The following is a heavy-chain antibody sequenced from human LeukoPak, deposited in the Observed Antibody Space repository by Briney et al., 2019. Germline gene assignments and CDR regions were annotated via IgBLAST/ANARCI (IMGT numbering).Heavy chain of an antibody. D-gene: IGHD1-26*01. CDR3: ARDFGVEWELLGGAFDI. J-gene: IGHJ3*02. CDR2: TYYRSKWYN. CDR1: GDSVSSNSAA. Sequence: SQTLSLTCAISGDSVSSNSAAWNWIRQSPSRGLEWLGRTYYRSKWYNDYAVSVKSRITINPDTSKNQFSLQLNSVTPEDTAVYYCARDFGVEWELLGGAFDIWGQGTMVTVSS. V-gene: IGHV6-1*01.